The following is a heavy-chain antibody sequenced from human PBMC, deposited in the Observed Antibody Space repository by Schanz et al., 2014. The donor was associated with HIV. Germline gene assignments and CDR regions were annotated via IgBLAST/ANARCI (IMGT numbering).Heavy chain of an antibody. V-gene: IGHV4-39*01. CDR1: GDSISNTTHY. D-gene: IGHD3-10*01. Sequence: QLQLQESGPGLVKPSETLSLTCSVSGDSISNTTHYWGWIRQPPGKGLEWIGSAHHSGSTYYTPSLKSRATFSENTYKTRFPQMWTSVTAADTAVFYCARHQRGSYLEALDYWGQGTLVTVSS. CDR3: ARHQRGSYLEALDY. CDR2: AHHSGST. J-gene: IGHJ4*02.